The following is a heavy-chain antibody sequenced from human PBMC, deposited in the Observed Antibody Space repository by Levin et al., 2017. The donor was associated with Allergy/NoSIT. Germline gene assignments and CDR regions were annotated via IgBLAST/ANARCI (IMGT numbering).Heavy chain of an antibody. CDR2: IFYTGNT. V-gene: IGHV4-59*01. Sequence: RASETLSLTCTVSGGSLSSYYWSWIRQPPGKGLEYIGYIFYTGNTNYNPSLESRVTISVDTSKNQFSLKLTSLTAADTAVYYCARFRGGGAASSSKRFDYWGQGTLVTVSS. J-gene: IGHJ4*02. CDR1: GGSLSSYY. D-gene: IGHD3-10*01. CDR3: ARFRGGGAASSSKRFDY.